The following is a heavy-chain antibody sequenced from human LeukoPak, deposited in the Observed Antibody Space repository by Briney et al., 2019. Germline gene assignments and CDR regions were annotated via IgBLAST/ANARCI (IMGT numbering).Heavy chain of an antibody. CDR1: GFTFSSYD. D-gene: IGHD3-9*01. Sequence: GGSLRLSCAASGFTFSSYDMSWVRQAPGKGLEWVSAISGSGGSTYYADSVKGRFTISRDNSKNTLYLQMNSLRAEDTAVYYCAKLGYDILTGYYGFSWFDPWGQGTLVTVSS. CDR3: AKLGYDILTGYYGFSWFDP. J-gene: IGHJ5*02. V-gene: IGHV3-23*01. CDR2: ISGSGGST.